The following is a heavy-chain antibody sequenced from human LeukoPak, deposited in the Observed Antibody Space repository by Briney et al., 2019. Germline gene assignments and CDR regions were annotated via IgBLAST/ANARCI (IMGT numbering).Heavy chain of an antibody. CDR3: ARDVPAGNNWFDP. Sequence: ASVKVSCKASGYTFTGYFMHWVRQAPGQGLEWMGWINPNSGGTNYAQKFQGRVTMTRDTSISTAYMELTRLRSDDTAVYYCARDVPAGNNWFDPWGQGTLVTVSS. D-gene: IGHD6-13*01. V-gene: IGHV1-2*02. CDR1: GYTFTGYF. J-gene: IGHJ5*02. CDR2: INPNSGGT.